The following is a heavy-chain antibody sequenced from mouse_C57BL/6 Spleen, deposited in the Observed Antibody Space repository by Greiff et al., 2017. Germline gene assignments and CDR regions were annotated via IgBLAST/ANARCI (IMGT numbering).Heavy chain of an antibody. J-gene: IGHJ1*03. V-gene: IGHV14-2*01. D-gene: IGHD2-4*01. Sequence: VQLQQSGAELVKPGASVKLSCTASGFNIKDYYMHWVKQRTEQGLEWIGRIDPEDGETKYAPKFPGKATITADTSSNTAYLQLSSLTSEDTAVYYCARYYDYPYWYFDVWGTGTTVTVSS. CDR2: IDPEDGET. CDR1: GFNIKDYY. CDR3: ARYYDYPYWYFDV.